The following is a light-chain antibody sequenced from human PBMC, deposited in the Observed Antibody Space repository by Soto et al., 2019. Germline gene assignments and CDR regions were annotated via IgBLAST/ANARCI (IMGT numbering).Light chain of an antibody. V-gene: IGKV2-28*01. CDR2: LGS. J-gene: IGKJ1*01. CDR3: MQSLHTPLT. Sequence: DIVMTQSPLSLPVTPGEPASISCSSSQSLLKSNGYNCLDWYLQKPGQSPQLLIYLGSNRASWVPDRFSGSGSGTDFTLKISRVEAEDVGVYFCMQSLHTPLTFGQGTTVELK. CDR1: QSLLKSNGYNC.